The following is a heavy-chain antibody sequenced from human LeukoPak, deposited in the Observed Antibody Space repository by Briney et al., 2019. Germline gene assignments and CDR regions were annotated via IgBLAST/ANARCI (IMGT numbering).Heavy chain of an antibody. V-gene: IGHV5-51*01. Sequence: GESLKISWEGSGYMFSNYWIGWVRQMPGKGLGWMGIIYPGDSDTTYSPSFQGQVTISADTSINTAYVQWTSLKASDTAMYYCASTDPRHYGFDLWAQGQRSPSLQ. D-gene: IGHD4-17*01. CDR2: IYPGDSDT. CDR3: ASTDPRHYGFDL. J-gene: IGHJ3*01. CDR1: GYMFSNYW.